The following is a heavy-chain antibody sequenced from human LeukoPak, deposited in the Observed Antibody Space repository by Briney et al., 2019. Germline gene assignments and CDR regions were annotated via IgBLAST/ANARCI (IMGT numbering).Heavy chain of an antibody. CDR2: IPYDGRNT. Sequence: GGSLRLSCAASGSPFSSNGMYWVRQAPAKGLEWVAFIPYDGRNTHYADSVKGRFTISRDTSKNTLYLQMINLRAEDTAVYYCAKESSASYYFDYWGQGTLVTVSS. D-gene: IGHD3-10*01. CDR3: AKESSASYYFDY. V-gene: IGHV3-30*02. CDR1: GSPFSSNG. J-gene: IGHJ4*02.